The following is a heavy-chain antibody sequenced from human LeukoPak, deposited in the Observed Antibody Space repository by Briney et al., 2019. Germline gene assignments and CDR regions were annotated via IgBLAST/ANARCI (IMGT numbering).Heavy chain of an antibody. CDR3: ARDRETDCYDSSGYYYYWYFDL. Sequence: SETLSLTCTVSGGSISSYYWSWIRQPAGKGLEWIGRIYTSGSTNYNPSLKSRVTMSVDTSKNQFSLKLSSVTAADTAVYYCARDRETDCYDSSGYYYYWYFDLWGRGTLVTVSS. J-gene: IGHJ2*01. CDR2: IYTSGST. D-gene: IGHD3-22*01. CDR1: GGSISSYY. V-gene: IGHV4-4*07.